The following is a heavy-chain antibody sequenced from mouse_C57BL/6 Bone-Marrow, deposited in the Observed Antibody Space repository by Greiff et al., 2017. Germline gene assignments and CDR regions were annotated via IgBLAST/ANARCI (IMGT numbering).Heavy chain of an antibody. CDR3: ARAGLLDY. Sequence: VKLQQPGAELVKPGASVKLSCKASGYTFTSYWMHWVKQRPGRGLEWIGRIDPSGGGTKYNEKFKSKATLTVDKPSSTAYMQLSSLTSEDSAIDDGARAGLLDYWGQGTTLTVSS. J-gene: IGHJ2*01. CDR2: IDPSGGGT. D-gene: IGHD3-3*01. V-gene: IGHV1-72*01. CDR1: GYTFTSYW.